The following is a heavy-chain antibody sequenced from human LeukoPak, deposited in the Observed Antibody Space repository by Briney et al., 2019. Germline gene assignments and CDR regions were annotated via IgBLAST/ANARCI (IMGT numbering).Heavy chain of an antibody. D-gene: IGHD3-10*01. CDR3: ARDGVTMTDY. CDR2: ISSTGKTI. V-gene: IGHV3-11*01. CDR1: GFTFSDHY. J-gene: IGHJ4*02. Sequence: GGSLRLSCAASGFTFSDHYMTWIRQAPGKGLEWLSYISSTGKTIYSADSLEGRFTISRDNAENSLYLEVNNLRAEDTAVYYCARDGVTMTDYWGQGTLVTVSS.